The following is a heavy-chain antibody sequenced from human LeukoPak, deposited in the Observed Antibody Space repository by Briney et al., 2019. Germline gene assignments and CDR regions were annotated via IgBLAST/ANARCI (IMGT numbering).Heavy chain of an antibody. CDR2: IYYSGST. J-gene: IGHJ4*01. Sequence: SETLSLTCTVSGGSISSGDYYWSWIRQPPGKGLEWIGYIYYSGSTYYNPSLKSRVTISVDTSKNQFSLKLSSVTAADTAVCYCARVMGSGWTGFDYWGQGTLVTVSS. V-gene: IGHV4-30-4*02. CDR3: ARVMGSGWTGFDY. CDR1: GGSISSGDYY. D-gene: IGHD6-19*01.